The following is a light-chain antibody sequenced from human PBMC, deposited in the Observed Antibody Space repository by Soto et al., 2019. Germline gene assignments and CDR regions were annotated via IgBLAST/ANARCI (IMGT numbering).Light chain of an antibody. V-gene: IGKV1-5*03. CDR2: KAS. J-gene: IGKJ1*01. Sequence: DIQMTQSPSTLSASVGDRVTITCRASQSVGSWLAWYQQKPGKATKLLIYKASRLESGVPSRFSGSESGTEFTLTISNLQPDDFATYYCQQYHKFWTFGQGTKVEIK. CDR1: QSVGSW. CDR3: QQYHKFWT.